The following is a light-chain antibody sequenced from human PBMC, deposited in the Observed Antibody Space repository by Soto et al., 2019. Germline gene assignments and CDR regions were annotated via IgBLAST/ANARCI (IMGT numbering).Light chain of an antibody. V-gene: IGKV3-11*01. CDR1: QSVSSY. CDR2: DAS. J-gene: IGKJ2*01. CDR3: QQRSNWPPMYT. Sequence: EIVLTQSPATLSLSPGERATLSCRASQSVSSYLAWYQQKPGQAPRLLIYDASNRATGIPARFSSSGSGTDFALTISSLEPEDFAVYYCQQRSNWPPMYTFGQGTKLEIK.